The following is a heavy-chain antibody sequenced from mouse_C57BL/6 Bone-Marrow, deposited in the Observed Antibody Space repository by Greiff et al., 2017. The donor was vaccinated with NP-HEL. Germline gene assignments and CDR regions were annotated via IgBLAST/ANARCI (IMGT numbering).Heavy chain of an antibody. D-gene: IGHD2-3*01. J-gene: IGHJ4*01. Sequence: VQLQQPGAELVMPGASVKLSCKASGYTFTSYWMHWVKQRPGQGLEWIGEIDPSDSYTNYNQKFKGKSTLTVDKASSTAYMQLRSLTSEDSAVYFCAREDDGYYVRAMDYWGQGTSVTVSS. CDR1: GYTFTSYW. V-gene: IGHV1-69*01. CDR3: AREDDGYYVRAMDY. CDR2: IDPSDSYT.